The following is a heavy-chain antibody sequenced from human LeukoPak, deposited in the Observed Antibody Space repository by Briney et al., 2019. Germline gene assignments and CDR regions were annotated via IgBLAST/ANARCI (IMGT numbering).Heavy chain of an antibody. CDR3: ARVYYSRFDP. CDR1: GGSISSYY. D-gene: IGHD3-10*01. V-gene: IGHV4-4*07. CDR2: IYTSGTT. Sequence: SETLSPTCTVSGGSISSYYLSWIRLPAGKGLEWIGHIYTSGTTNFNPSLKSRVTMSVDTSKNQFSLNLSSVTAADTAVYYCARVYYSRFDPWGQGTLVTVSS. J-gene: IGHJ5*02.